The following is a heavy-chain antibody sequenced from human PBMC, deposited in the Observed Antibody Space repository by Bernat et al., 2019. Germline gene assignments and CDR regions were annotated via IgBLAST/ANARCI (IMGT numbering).Heavy chain of an antibody. CDR3: ASDNYDFWSGQNPPGWFDP. D-gene: IGHD3-3*01. V-gene: IGHV4-31*03. Sequence: QVQLQESGPGLVKPSQTLSLTCTVSGGSISSGGYYWSWIRQHPGKGLEWIGYIYYSGSTYYNPSLKSRVTISVDTSKNQFSLKLSSVTAADTAVYYCASDNYDFWSGQNPPGWFDPWGQGTLVTVSS. J-gene: IGHJ5*02. CDR1: GGSISSGGYY. CDR2: IYYSGST.